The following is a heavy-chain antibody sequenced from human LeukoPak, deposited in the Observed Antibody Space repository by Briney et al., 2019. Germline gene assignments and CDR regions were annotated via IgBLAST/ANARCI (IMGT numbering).Heavy chain of an antibody. D-gene: IGHD6-13*01. V-gene: IGHV3-23*01. J-gene: IGHJ4*02. CDR2: ISGSGGST. CDR1: GFTFSSYA. Sequence: GGSLRLSCAASGFTFSSYAMSWVRQAPGKGLEWVSAISGSGGSTYYADSVKGRFTISRDNSKNTLYLQMNSLRAEDTAVYYCVRDSYTREWHEIESDYWGQGTLVTVSS. CDR3: VRDSYTREWHEIESDY.